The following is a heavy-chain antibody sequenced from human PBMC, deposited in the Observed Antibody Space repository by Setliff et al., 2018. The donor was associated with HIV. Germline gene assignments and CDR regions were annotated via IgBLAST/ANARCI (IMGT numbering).Heavy chain of an antibody. CDR1: GGSISSGGYY. CDR3: ARAKVIATRSYMRYYYYVDV. D-gene: IGHD2-15*01. Sequence: KPSETLSLTCTVSGGSISSGGYYWSWIRQHPGKGLEWIGYIYYSGSTYYNPSLKSRVTISVDTSKSQFSLKLRSVTAADTAVYYCARAKVIATRSYMRYYYYVDVWGNGTTVTVSS. J-gene: IGHJ6*03. CDR2: IYYSGST. V-gene: IGHV4-31*03.